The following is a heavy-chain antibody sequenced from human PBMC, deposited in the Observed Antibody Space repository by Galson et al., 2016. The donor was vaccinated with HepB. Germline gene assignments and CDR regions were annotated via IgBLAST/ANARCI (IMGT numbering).Heavy chain of an antibody. D-gene: IGHD3-10*01. V-gene: IGHV1-46*01. CDR3: AREFGDCNSLGCSRQCLDH. CDR2: INPSNGNI. Sequence: SVKVSCKASGYTFTSYYMHWVRQAPGQGLEWMGIINPSNGNINYAQMFQGRVTMTTDTSTNTMYMELSSLTSDDTAVYYCAREFGDCNSLGCSRQCLDHWGQGTLVTVSS. J-gene: IGHJ4*02. CDR1: GYTFTSYY.